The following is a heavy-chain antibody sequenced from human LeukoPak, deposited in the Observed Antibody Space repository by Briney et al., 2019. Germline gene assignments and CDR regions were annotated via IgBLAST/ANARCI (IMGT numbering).Heavy chain of an antibody. D-gene: IGHD5-18*01. CDR1: GFTFSSYA. Sequence: PGGSLRLSCAASGFTFSSYAMSWVRQAPGKGLEWVSAISGSGGSTYYADSVKGRFTISRDNSKNTLYLQMNSLRAEDTAVYYCAREGIQLWLRYYFDYWGQGTLVTVSS. CDR3: AREGIQLWLRYYFDY. CDR2: ISGSGGST. J-gene: IGHJ4*02. V-gene: IGHV3-23*01.